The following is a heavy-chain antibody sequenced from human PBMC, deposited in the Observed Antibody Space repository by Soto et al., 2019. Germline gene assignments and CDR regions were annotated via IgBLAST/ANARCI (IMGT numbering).Heavy chain of an antibody. CDR1: GFAFRSYA. CDR3: ARDGDYGGNCFDY. J-gene: IGHJ4*02. CDR2: MSYDGKNA. D-gene: IGHD3-16*01. Sequence: QVQLVESGGGVVQPGRSVILSCAASGFAFRSYAMHWVRQAPGKGLEWLSVMSYDGKNAYHADSVRGRFTISRDNSKNTLYLQMDSLRPDDTAVYYCARDGDYGGNCFDYWGQGTPVTVSS. V-gene: IGHV3-30*04.